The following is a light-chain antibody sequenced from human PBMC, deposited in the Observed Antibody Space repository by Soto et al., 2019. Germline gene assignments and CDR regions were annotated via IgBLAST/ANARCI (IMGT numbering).Light chain of an antibody. CDR1: QSINSD. V-gene: IGKV3D-15*02. CDR3: QQYSSSPLT. CDR2: GAS. J-gene: IGKJ4*01. Sequence: EIVMTQSPATLSVSPGETTRPSSGASQSINSDVAWYQQKVGQTPRLLIHGASTRATGIAARFSGSGSGTDFTLTISRLEPEDFAVYYCQQYSSSPLTFGGGTKVDI.